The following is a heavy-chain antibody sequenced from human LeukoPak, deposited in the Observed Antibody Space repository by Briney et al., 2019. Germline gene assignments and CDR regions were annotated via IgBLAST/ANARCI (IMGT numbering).Heavy chain of an antibody. V-gene: IGHV1-69*06. CDR3: GRSDYGYYVRDY. D-gene: IGHD4-17*01. Sequence: ASVKLSCKAAGGTFSSSAISWGRQAPGQRLEWRGGIIPLFGTAIYAQKFQGRVTITADKSTSTAYMERSSLESKDTAVYYCGRSDYGYYVRDYWGQGTLVTVSS. CDR2: IIPLFGTA. CDR1: GGTFSSSA. J-gene: IGHJ4*02.